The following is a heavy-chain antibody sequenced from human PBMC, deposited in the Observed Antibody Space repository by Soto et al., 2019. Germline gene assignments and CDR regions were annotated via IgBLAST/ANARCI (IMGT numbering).Heavy chain of an antibody. CDR2: ISYDGSVK. J-gene: IGHJ4*02. CDR1: GFIFSNYG. D-gene: IGHD2-2*01. V-gene: IGHV3-30*18. CDR3: ANGLFTRGSNAYY. Sequence: GGSLRLSCAASGFIFSNYGMHWVRQAPGKGLEWVTIISYDGSVKYYADSVKGRFTISRDNSKNTLYLQMNSLRAEDTAVYYCANGLFTRGSNAYYWGQGTLVTVSS.